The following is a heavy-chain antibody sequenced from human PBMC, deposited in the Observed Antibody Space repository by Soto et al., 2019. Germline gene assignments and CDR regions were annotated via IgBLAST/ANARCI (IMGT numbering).Heavy chain of an antibody. CDR1: GFTFSSYA. CDR3: ARGGTVYYVGY. CDR2: INRNGGST. D-gene: IGHD2-8*02. Sequence: EVQLVESGGGLVQPGGSLRLSCAASGFTFSSYAMHWVRQAPGKGLEYVSTINRNGGSTYYANSVKGRFTISRDNSKNTLYLQMGSLRAEDMAVYYCARGGTVYYVGYWGQGTLVTVSS. J-gene: IGHJ4*02. V-gene: IGHV3-64*01.